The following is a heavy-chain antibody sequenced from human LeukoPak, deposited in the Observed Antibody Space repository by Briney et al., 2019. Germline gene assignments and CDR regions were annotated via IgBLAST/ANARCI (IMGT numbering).Heavy chain of an antibody. Sequence: GGSLRLSCAGSGFTFSDYYMSWIRQAPGKGLEWVSYISSSDSNIYYTDSVKGRFTISRDNAKNSLYLQMNSLRADDTAVYYCARADCSSTSCYELDYWGQGTLVTVSS. CDR1: GFTFSDYY. CDR2: ISSSDSNI. J-gene: IGHJ4*02. V-gene: IGHV3-11*04. CDR3: ARADCSSTSCYELDY. D-gene: IGHD2-2*01.